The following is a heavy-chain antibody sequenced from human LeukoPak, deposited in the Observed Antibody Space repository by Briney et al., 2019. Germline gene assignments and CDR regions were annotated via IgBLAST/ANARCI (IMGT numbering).Heavy chain of an antibody. J-gene: IGHJ6*02. D-gene: IGHD6-13*01. CDR3: ASSMSSSWLYYYYYGMDV. CDR1: GFTFSSYA. CDR2: ISGSGGST. Sequence: GGSLRLSCAASGFTFSSYAMSWVRQAPGKGLEWVSAISGSGGSTYYADSVKGRFTISRDNAKNSLYLQMNSLRAEDTAVYYCASSMSSSWLYYYYYGMDVWGQGTTVTVSS. V-gene: IGHV3-23*01.